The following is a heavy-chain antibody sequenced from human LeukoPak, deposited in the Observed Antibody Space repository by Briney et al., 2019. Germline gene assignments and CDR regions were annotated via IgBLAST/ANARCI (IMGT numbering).Heavy chain of an antibody. CDR1: GGSMSGFF. D-gene: IGHD6-6*01. J-gene: IGHJ4*02. CDR2: IYYSGST. CDR3: ARQRALYSSSDY. V-gene: IGHV4-59*08. Sequence: SETLSLTCTVSGGSMSGFFWSWIRKPPGKGLEWIGNIYYSGSTKYNPSLNSRVSISLDTSKNQFSLKLRSVTAADTAVYYCARQRALYSSSDYWGQGTLVTVSS.